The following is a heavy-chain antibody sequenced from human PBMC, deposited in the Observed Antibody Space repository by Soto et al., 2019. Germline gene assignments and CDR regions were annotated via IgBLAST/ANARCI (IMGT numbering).Heavy chain of an antibody. CDR1: GGSISSGGYY. V-gene: IGHV4-31*03. Sequence: QVQLQESGPGLVKPSQTLSLTCTVSGGSISSGGYYWNWIRQHPGKGLEWIGYIFYMWSTYYNPSLKSRVTTSLYPSKHQFSMKLNSVTAADTAVYYCARSVFPWGQGTLVTVSS. CDR3: ARSVFP. J-gene: IGHJ5*02. CDR2: IFYMWST.